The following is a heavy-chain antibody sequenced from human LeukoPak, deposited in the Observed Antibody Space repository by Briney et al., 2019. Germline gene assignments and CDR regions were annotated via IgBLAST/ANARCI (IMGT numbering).Heavy chain of an antibody. J-gene: IGHJ4*02. CDR3: ARHNLRADYFDY. CDR2: IYTSGST. D-gene: IGHD3-10*01. CDR1: GGSISSYY. Sequence: NPSETLSLTCTVSGGSISSYYWSWIRQPAGEGLEWIGRIYTSGSTNYNPSLKSRVTMSVDTSKNHFSLKLTSVTAPDTAVYYCARHNLRADYFDYWGQGSLVTVSS. V-gene: IGHV4-4*07.